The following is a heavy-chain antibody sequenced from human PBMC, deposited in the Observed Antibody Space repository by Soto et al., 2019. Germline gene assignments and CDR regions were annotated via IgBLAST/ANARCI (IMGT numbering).Heavy chain of an antibody. V-gene: IGHV1-8*01. D-gene: IGHD1-20*01. CDR2: MNPNSGNT. Sequence: ASVKVSCKASGYTFSSYDINWVRQATGQGLEWMGWMNPNSGNTGYAQKFQGRVTMTRNTSISTAYIELSSLRSEDTAVYYCARGYKSRRFDYYMDVWGKGTTVTVSS. J-gene: IGHJ6*03. CDR3: ARGYKSRRFDYYMDV. CDR1: GYTFSSYD.